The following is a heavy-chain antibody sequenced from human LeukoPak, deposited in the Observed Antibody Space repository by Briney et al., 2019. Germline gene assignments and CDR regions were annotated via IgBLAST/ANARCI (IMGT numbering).Heavy chain of an antibody. V-gene: IGHV1-69*01. Sequence: SVKVSCKASGGTFSSYAISWVRQAPGQGLEWMGGIIPIFGTANYAQKFQGRVTITADESTSTAYMELSSLRSEDTAVYYCARDFIPGYCSSTSCHYYYYYYGMDVWGQGTTVTVSS. CDR3: ARDFIPGYCSSTSCHYYYYYYGMDV. D-gene: IGHD2-2*01. CDR2: IIPIFGTA. J-gene: IGHJ6*02. CDR1: GGTFSSYA.